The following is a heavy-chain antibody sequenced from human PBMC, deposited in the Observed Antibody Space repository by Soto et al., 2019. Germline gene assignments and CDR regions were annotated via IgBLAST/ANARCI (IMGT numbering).Heavy chain of an antibody. D-gene: IGHD4-4*01. V-gene: IGHV4-59*02. CDR2: IDYNWRT. CDR1: DGSVTGYC. J-gene: IGHJ4*02. Sequence: QVQLQESGPGLVKPSETLPLTCSVSDGSVTGYCWSWIRQPPGKGLEWIGCIDYNWRTHYNPSLTSRVTRSLDTCNLHLTRKLSSVPTTDTAVYYCARGPDYSKVGYWGQGTLVTVSS. CDR3: ARGPDYSKVGY.